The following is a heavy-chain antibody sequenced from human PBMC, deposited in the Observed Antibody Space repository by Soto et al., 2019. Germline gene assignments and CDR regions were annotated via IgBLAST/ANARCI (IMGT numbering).Heavy chain of an antibody. V-gene: IGHV3-33*01. Sequence: QVQVVESGGGVVQPGRSLRLSCAASGFTFSSYGMHWVRQAPGEGLEWVGGVWYDGSKIYYGDSVKGRLTISRDNSSKPLYLEMNNLGADDTGFYYCARDSGLGVANYVFDLWGQGTTVTVSS. CDR3: ARDSGLGVANYVFDL. CDR1: GFTFSSYG. D-gene: IGHD3-10*01. CDR2: VWYDGSKI. J-gene: IGHJ3*01.